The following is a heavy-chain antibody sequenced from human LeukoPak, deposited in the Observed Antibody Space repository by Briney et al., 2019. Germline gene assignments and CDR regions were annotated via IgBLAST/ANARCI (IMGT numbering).Heavy chain of an antibody. CDR1: GGTFSSYA. Sequence: SVKVSCKASGGTFSSYAISWVRQAPGQGLEWMGGIIPIFGAANYAQKFQGRVTITADESTSTAYMELSSLRSEDTAVYYCARTDLRGVTARDYWGQGTLVTVSS. CDR2: IIPIFGAA. D-gene: IGHD3-10*01. CDR3: ARTDLRGVTARDY. V-gene: IGHV1-69*13. J-gene: IGHJ4*02.